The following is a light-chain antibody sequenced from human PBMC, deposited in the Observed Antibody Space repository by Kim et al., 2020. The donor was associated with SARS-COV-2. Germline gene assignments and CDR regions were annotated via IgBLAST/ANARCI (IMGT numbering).Light chain of an antibody. CDR1: HIVDSNY. CDR2: GAS. J-gene: IGKJ2*01. Sequence: IVLTQSPGTLSLSPGERATLSCRASHIVDSNYLAWYQQKPGQAPRLLIYGASSRATGIPDRFSGSGSGTDFTLTITTLGPEDFAVYYCQQYENSPVTFGQGTKLEI. V-gene: IGKV3-20*01. CDR3: QQYENSPVT.